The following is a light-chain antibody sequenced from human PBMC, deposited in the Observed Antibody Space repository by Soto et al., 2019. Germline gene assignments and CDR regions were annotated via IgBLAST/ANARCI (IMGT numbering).Light chain of an antibody. V-gene: IGKV1-8*01. CDR2: AAS. CDR1: QGISSY. Sequence: AIRMTQSPSSFSASTGDRVTVTCRASQGISSYLAWYQQKPGKPLKLLTYAASTLQSGVPSRFTGSGSGTDFTLTISCLQSEDYATYYCQQYYSYPWTFGQGTKVEIK. CDR3: QQYYSYPWT. J-gene: IGKJ1*01.